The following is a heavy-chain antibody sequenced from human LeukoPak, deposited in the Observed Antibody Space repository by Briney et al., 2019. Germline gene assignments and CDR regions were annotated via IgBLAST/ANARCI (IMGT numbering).Heavy chain of an antibody. D-gene: IGHD5-24*01. Sequence: SETLSLTCAVYGGSFSGYYWSWIRQPPGKGLEWIGEINHSGSTNYNPSLKSRVTISVDTSKNQFSLKLSSVAAADTAVYYCARRGWVRRYYYYMDVWGKGTTVTISS. CDR2: INHSGST. J-gene: IGHJ6*03. CDR1: GGSFSGYY. CDR3: ARRGWVRRYYYYMDV. V-gene: IGHV4-34*01.